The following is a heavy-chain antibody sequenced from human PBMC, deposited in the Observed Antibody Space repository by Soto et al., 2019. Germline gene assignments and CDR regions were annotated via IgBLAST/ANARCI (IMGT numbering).Heavy chain of an antibody. Sequence: EVQLLESGGDLVQPGGSLRLSCAASGFTFSSYAMSWVRQAPGKGLEWVSVISGSGGSTYYADSVKGRFTISRDNSKNSLYLQMKCRRAEDTAVSYCAKRGCGHYFDYWGQGTLVTVSS. V-gene: IGHV3-23*01. D-gene: IGHD2-21*01. CDR3: AKRGCGHYFDY. J-gene: IGHJ4*02. CDR1: GFTFSSYA. CDR2: ISGSGGST.